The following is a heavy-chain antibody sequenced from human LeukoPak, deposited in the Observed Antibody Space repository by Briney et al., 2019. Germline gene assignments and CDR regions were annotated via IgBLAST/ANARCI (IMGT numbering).Heavy chain of an antibody. J-gene: IGHJ6*02. CDR1: GFTFSSYS. CDR3: ARVLSSSSGFYYYYGMDV. CDR2: ISSSSSTI. V-gene: IGHV3-48*01. Sequence: GGSLRLSCAASGFTFSSYSMNWVRQAPGKGLEWVSYISSSSSTIYYADSVKGRFTISRDNAKNSLYLQMNSLRAEDTAVYYCARVLSSSSGFYYYYGMDVWGQGTTVTVSS. D-gene: IGHD6-6*01.